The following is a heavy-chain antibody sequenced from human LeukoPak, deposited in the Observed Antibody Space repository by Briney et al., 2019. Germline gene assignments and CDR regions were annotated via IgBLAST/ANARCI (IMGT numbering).Heavy chain of an antibody. CDR1: GFALNNYA. V-gene: IGHV3-23*01. Sequence: GGSLRLSCAASGFALNNYAMNWVRQAPGKGLEWVSVIRGSDDSTYYADSVTGRFIISRDNSKNTLSLQMNSQRGEDAATYYCSKNVNDLWSSLDLWGYGTTVTVSA. CDR2: IRGSDDST. CDR3: SKNVNDLWSSLDL. D-gene: IGHD3-3*01. J-gene: IGHJ6*04.